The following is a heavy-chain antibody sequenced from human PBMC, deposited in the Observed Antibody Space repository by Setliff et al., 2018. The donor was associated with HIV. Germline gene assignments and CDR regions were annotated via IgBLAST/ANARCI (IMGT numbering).Heavy chain of an antibody. D-gene: IGHD3-22*01. V-gene: IGHV3-21*01. J-gene: IGHJ4*02. CDR2: ITSNLNY. CDR3: AKGDSFVYSYVYPDY. CDR1: GFSFSRYT. Sequence: GGSLRLSCVASGFSFSRYTMMWVRQTPGKGLEWVSSITSNLNYKYADSVKGRFTISRDNTKNSLYLQMNSLRAEDTAVYYCAKGDSFVYSYVYPDYWGQGTLVTVSS.